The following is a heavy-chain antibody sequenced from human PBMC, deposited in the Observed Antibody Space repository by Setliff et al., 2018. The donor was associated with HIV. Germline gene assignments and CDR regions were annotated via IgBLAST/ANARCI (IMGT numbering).Heavy chain of an antibody. CDR1: GGSVSSPSYY. CDR3: ARDQPQDYDSLTGYYTGRYFDY. V-gene: IGHV4-61*09. J-gene: IGHJ4*02. CDR2: IHTSGST. Sequence: SETLSLTCAVSGGSVSSPSYYWGWIRQPAGKGLEWIGHIHTSGSTNYNPSLKSRVTMSVDTSKNQFSLNLTSVTAADTAVYYCARDQPQDYDSLTGYYTGRYFDYWGRGTLVTVSS. D-gene: IGHD3-9*01.